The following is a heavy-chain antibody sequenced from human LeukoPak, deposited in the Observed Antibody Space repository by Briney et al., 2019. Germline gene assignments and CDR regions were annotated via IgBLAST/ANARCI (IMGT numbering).Heavy chain of an antibody. CDR1: GFTFDDYA. CDR3: AKRGNPSRGNYFDY. J-gene: IGHJ4*02. V-gene: IGHV3-9*01. CDR2: ISWNSGSI. Sequence: PGGSLRLACAASGFTFDDYAMHWVRQAPGKGLEWVSGISWNSGSIGYADSVKGRFTISRDNAKNSLYLQMNSLRAEDTALYYCAKRGNPSRGNYFDYWGQGTLVTVSS. D-gene: IGHD3-10*01.